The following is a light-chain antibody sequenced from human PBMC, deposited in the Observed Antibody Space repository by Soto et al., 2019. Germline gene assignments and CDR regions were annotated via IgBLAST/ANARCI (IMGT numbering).Light chain of an antibody. CDR1: QSVSSY. Sequence: EIVLTQSPATLSLSPGERATLSCRASQSVSSYLAWYQQKPGQAPRLLIYDASNRATGIPARFSGSGSGTEFTLTISSLQSEDFAVYYCHQYGISPFGGGTKVDIK. J-gene: IGKJ4*01. CDR2: DAS. V-gene: IGKV3-11*01. CDR3: HQYGISP.